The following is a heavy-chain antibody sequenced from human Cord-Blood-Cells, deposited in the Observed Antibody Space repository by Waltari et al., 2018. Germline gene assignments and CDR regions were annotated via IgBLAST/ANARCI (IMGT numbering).Heavy chain of an antibody. V-gene: IGHV4-4*07. Sequence: QVQLQESGPGLVKPSETLSRTCAVSGALISSYFWSWIRPHAGKGLEWIGRIYTSGSTNYHPSLKSRVTMSVDTSKNQFSLKLSSVTAADTAVYYCARSGYSSGWFDAFDIWGQGTMVTVSS. CDR3: ARSGYSSGWFDAFDI. CDR2: IYTSGST. J-gene: IGHJ3*02. CDR1: GALISSYF. D-gene: IGHD6-19*01.